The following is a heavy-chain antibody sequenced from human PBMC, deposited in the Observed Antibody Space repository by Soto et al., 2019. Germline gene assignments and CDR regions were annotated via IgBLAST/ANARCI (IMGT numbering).Heavy chain of an antibody. V-gene: IGHV3-49*03. CDR1: GLTFGDYA. CDR2: IRSNTYGGTT. D-gene: IGHD6-6*01. Sequence: PGGSLRLSCTTSGLTFGDYAMSWFRQAPGKGLEWIGYIRSNTYGGTTEYAASVKGRFTISRDDSKRVAHLQMNSLETEDTAVYFCARRKYLDYWGQGTLVTV. J-gene: IGHJ4*02. CDR3: ARRKYLDY.